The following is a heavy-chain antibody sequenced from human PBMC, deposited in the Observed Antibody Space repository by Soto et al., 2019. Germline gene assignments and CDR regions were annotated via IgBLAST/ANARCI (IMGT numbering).Heavy chain of an antibody. Sequence: EVQLVQSGGGLVQPGGSLRLSCAASGFTFSHYWMHWVRQVPGKGLVWVSHINSDGSSTSYADSVKGRFTISRDNAKNTLYLQMSSLRAEDTAVYYCARDLSGPLDYWGQGTLVTVSS. D-gene: IGHD3-16*01. CDR2: INSDGSST. V-gene: IGHV3-74*01. J-gene: IGHJ4*02. CDR3: ARDLSGPLDY. CDR1: GFTFSHYW.